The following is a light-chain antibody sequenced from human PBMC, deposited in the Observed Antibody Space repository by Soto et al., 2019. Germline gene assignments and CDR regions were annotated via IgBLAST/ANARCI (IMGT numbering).Light chain of an antibody. Sequence: EIVMTQSPATLSVSPGERATLSCRASQSVSSNLAWYQQKPGQAPRLLIYGASTRATGIPARFSGSGSGTGFTLIISSLQSEDFAVYYCQQYNNWPPVTFGQGTKVDIK. V-gene: IGKV3-15*01. J-gene: IGKJ1*01. CDR3: QQYNNWPPVT. CDR1: QSVSSN. CDR2: GAS.